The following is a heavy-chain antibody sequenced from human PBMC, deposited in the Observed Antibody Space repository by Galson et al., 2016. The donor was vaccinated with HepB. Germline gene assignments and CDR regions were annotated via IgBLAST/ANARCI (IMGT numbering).Heavy chain of an antibody. CDR3: ARDSTYGSPYYFDY. Sequence: SLRLSCAASGFNFKDFFMHWIRQAPGKGLEWVAVMWHDGSNKYYANSVKGLFTISRDNSKNTLYLQMNSLRGEDTAVYYCARDSTYGSPYYFDYWGQGTLVTVSS. J-gene: IGHJ4*02. D-gene: IGHD3-10*01. CDR2: MWHDGSNK. V-gene: IGHV3-33*01. CDR1: GFNFKDFF.